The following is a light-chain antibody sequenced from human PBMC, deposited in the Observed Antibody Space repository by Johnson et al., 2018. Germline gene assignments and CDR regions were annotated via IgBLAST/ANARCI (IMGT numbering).Light chain of an antibody. CDR3: GTWGSSLSAGNV. J-gene: IGLJ1*01. Sequence: QSVLTQPPSVSAAPGQKVTISCSGSSSNIGNNYVSWYQQLPGTAPKLLIYENNKRPSGIPDRFSGSKSGTSATLGITGLQTGAEADYYCGTWGSSLSAGNVFGNGNKVTVL. CDR1: SSNIGNNY. V-gene: IGLV1-51*02. CDR2: ENN.